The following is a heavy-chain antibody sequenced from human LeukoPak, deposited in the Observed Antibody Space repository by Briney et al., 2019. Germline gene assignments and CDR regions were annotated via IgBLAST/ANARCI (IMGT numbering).Heavy chain of an antibody. CDR1: GYTFNGYG. V-gene: IGHV1-18*01. CDR2: ISAYNGNT. Sequence: ASVKVSCKASGYTFNGYGITWVRQAPGQGLEWMGWISAYNGNTNCAQKLQGRVTMTTDTSTSKAYMELRSLRSDDTVVYYCARSILRYFDWSVNWFDPWGQGTLVTVSS. CDR3: ARSILRYFDWSVNWFDP. D-gene: IGHD3-9*01. J-gene: IGHJ5*02.